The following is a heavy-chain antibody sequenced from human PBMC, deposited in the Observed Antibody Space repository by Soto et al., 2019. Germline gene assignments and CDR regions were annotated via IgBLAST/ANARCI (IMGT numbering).Heavy chain of an antibody. CDR2: ISYDGSNK. CDR1: GFTFSSYA. V-gene: IGHV3-30-3*01. D-gene: IGHD3-3*01. Sequence: PGGSLRLSCAASGFTFSSYAMHWVRQAPGKGLEWVAVISYDGSNKYYADSVKGRFTISRDNSKNTLYLQMNSLRAEDTAVYYCARDNFGITIFGVPRAFDIWGQGTMVTVSS. J-gene: IGHJ3*02. CDR3: ARDNFGITIFGVPRAFDI.